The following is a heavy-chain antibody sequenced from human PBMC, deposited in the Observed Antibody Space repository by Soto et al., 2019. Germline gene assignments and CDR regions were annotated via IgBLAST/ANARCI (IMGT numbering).Heavy chain of an antibody. Sequence: EVQLVESGGGLVQPGGSLRLSCAASGSTFSDHYMDWVRQAPGKGLEWVGRSRNKANSYTTEYAASVRGRFTISRDDSKNSLYLQMNSLKTEDTAVYYCARDLGSWGQGTLVTVSS. J-gene: IGHJ5*02. CDR3: ARDLGS. CDR1: GSTFSDHY. V-gene: IGHV3-72*01. CDR2: SRNKANSYTT.